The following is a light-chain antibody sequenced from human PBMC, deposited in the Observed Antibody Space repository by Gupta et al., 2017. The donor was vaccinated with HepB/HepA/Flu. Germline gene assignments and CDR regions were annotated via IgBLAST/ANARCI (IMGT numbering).Light chain of an antibody. J-gene: IGLJ1*01. Sequence: SYELTQPPSVSVSPGQTARITCSGDALPKQYAYWYQQKPGQAPVLVIDKDSERPSGIPERFSGSSSGTTVTLTISGVQAEDEADYYCQSADSSGTYYGFGTGTKVTVL. CDR2: KDS. CDR1: ALPKQY. V-gene: IGLV3-25*03. CDR3: QSADSSGTYYG.